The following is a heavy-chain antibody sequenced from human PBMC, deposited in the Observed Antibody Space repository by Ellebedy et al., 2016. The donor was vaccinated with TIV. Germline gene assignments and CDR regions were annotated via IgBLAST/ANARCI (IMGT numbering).Heavy chain of an antibody. CDR1: GGSVSSTRYY. D-gene: IGHD2-21*02. CDR2: VYYSGSP. Sequence: MPGGSLRLSCSVSGGSVSSTRYYWAWIRQPPGKGLEYIGSVYYSGSPYYNPSFKSRVTLSADTSKNQFSLNLRTVTAADTAIYYCARHRTRTVVATAVFDYWGQGSLVTVSS. J-gene: IGHJ4*02. V-gene: IGHV4-39*01. CDR3: ARHRTRTVVATAVFDY.